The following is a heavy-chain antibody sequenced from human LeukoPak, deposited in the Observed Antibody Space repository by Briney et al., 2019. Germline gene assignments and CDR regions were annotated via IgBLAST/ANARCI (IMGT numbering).Heavy chain of an antibody. CDR1: GGSFSGYY. CDR3: ARSPHGYSSSWYFDY. V-gene: IGHV4-34*01. Sequence: SETLSLTCAVYGGSFSGYYWSWIRQPPGKGLEWIGEINHSGSTNYNPSLKSRVTISVDTSKNQFSLKLSSVTAADTAVYYCARSPHGYSSSWYFDYWGQGTLGTVSS. D-gene: IGHD6-13*01. J-gene: IGHJ4*02. CDR2: INHSGST.